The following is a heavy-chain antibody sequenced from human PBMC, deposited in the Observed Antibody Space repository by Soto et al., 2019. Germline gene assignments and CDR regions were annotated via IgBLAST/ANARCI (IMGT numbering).Heavy chain of an antibody. D-gene: IGHD4-17*01. V-gene: IGHV3-30*03. CDR1: GFTFSRYG. CDR3: AMATTVTTAPQK. Sequence: QVHLVESGGGVVQPGTSLTLSCAASGFTFSRYGMHWVRQAPGKGLEWVTIISFDGSKEFYADSVRGRFTVSRDNSRNTVYRQMTSLRTDDSAMYYCAMATTVTTAPQKWGQGTLVTVSS. CDR2: ISFDGSKE. J-gene: IGHJ4*02.